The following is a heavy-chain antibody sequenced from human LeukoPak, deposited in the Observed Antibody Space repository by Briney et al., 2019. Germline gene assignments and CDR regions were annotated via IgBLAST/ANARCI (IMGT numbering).Heavy chain of an antibody. D-gene: IGHD3-22*01. CDR1: GFTFDDYA. V-gene: IGHV3-43*02. CDR3: AEDITGRVLAYYYDSSGYYFS. Sequence: GGSLRLSCAASGFTFDDYAMHWVRQAPGKGLEWVSLISGDGGSTYYADSVKGRFTISRDNSKNSLYLQMNSLRTEDTALYYCAEDITGRVLAYYYDSSGYYFSWGQGTLVTVSS. CDR2: ISGDGGST. J-gene: IGHJ5*02.